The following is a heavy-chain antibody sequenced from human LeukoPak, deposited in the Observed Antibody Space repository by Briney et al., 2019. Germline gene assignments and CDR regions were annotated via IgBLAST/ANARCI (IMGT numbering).Heavy chain of an antibody. D-gene: IGHD3-10*01. Sequence: PGRSLRLSCAASGFTFDDYAMHWVRQAPGKGLEWVSGINWSSGSIGYADSVKGRFTISRDNAKNSLYLQMNSLRTEDTALYYCAKDRRGFGFEGGNYFDYWGQGTLVTVSS. V-gene: IGHV3-9*01. CDR3: AKDRRGFGFEGGNYFDY. J-gene: IGHJ4*02. CDR1: GFTFDDYA. CDR2: INWSSGSI.